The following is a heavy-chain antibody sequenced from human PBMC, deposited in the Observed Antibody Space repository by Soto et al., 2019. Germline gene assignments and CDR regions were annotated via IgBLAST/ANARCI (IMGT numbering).Heavy chain of an antibody. V-gene: IGHV3-33*01. CDR2: IWYDGSNK. J-gene: IGHJ4*02. CDR3: ARGGYSSSSRWADRGYFDY. Sequence: QVQLVESGGGVVQPGRSLRLSCAASGFTFSSYGMHWVRQAPGKGLEWVAVIWYDGSNKYYADSVKGRFTISRDNSKNTLYLQMNSLRAEDTAVYYCARGGYSSSSRWADRGYFDYWGQGTLVTVSS. CDR1: GFTFSSYG. D-gene: IGHD6-13*01.